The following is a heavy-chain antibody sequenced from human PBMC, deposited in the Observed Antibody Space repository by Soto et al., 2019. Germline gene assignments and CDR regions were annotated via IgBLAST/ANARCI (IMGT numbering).Heavy chain of an antibody. CDR2: IYSGDSDT. J-gene: IGHJ4*02. D-gene: IGHD3-22*01. Sequence: GEALKISCRGSGYSFTSYWLGWVRQMPGKGLEWVGIIYSGDSDTRYSPSFQGQVTISADKTISPAYLQWSSLKASDTAMYYCARAAKYDSSGYYFDYWGQGTLVTVSS. CDR1: GYSFTSYW. CDR3: ARAAKYDSSGYYFDY. V-gene: IGHV5-51*01.